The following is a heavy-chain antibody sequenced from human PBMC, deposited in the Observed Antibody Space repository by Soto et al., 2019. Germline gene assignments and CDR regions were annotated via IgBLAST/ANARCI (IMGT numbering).Heavy chain of an antibody. CDR2: IYYTGST. D-gene: IGHD5-18*01. V-gene: IGHV4-30-4*01. CDR3: ASTTPYTALVTGFNY. J-gene: IGHJ4*02. Sequence: QVQLQESGPGLVKPSQTLSLTCTVSGGSISSGDYYWSWVRQPPGKGLEWIGYIYYTGSTYYNPSLNSRVTISVATSKNQFSLKLSSVTAADTAVYYCASTTPYTALVTGFNYWGQGTLVSVSS. CDR1: GGSISSGDYY.